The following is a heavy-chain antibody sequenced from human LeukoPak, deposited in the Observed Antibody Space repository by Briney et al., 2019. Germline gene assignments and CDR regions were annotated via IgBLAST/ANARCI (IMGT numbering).Heavy chain of an antibody. Sequence: GGSLRLSCAASGFRFSSYAMTWVRQAPGKGLEWVSTISGSGGSIYYVDSVKGRFTISRDDSKNTLYLQMNSLRVEDTAVYNCAKGGGVETSGNTWYGPFDDWGQGTLVTVSS. D-gene: IGHD6-13*01. CDR1: GFRFSSYA. CDR2: ISGSGGSI. V-gene: IGHV3-23*01. J-gene: IGHJ4*02. CDR3: AKGGGVETSGNTWYGPFDD.